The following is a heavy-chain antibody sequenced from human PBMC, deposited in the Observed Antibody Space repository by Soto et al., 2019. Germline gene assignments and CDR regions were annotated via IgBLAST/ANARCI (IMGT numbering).Heavy chain of an antibody. CDR2: IVVGSGNT. D-gene: IGHD5-18*01. Sequence: SVKVSCKASGFTFTSSAVQWVRQARGQRLEWIGWIVVGSGNTNYAQKFQERVTITRDMSTSTAYMELSSLRSEDTAVYYCAAKRGYSYGLGLELMDVGGKGTRVTVSS. CDR1: GFTFTSSA. V-gene: IGHV1-58*01. J-gene: IGHJ6*04. CDR3: AAKRGYSYGLGLELMDV.